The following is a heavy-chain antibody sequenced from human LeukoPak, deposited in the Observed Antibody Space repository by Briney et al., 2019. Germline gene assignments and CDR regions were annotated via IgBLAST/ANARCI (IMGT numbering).Heavy chain of an antibody. D-gene: IGHD3-16*01. V-gene: IGHV3-48*03. Sequence: GGSLRLSCAGSGLTLSNYEMNWVRQAPGKGLEWDSFISGSGSRIYYADSVKGRFTISRDNAKNSLYLQMNNLRADDTAVYYCAKDQGRGGFGLDCWGQGTLVTVSS. CDR3: AKDQGRGGFGLDC. CDR2: ISGSGSRI. CDR1: GLTLSNYE. J-gene: IGHJ4*02.